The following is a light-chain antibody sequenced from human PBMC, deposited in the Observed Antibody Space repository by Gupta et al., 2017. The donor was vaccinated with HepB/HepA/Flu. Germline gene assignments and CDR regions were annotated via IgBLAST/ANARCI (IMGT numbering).Light chain of an antibody. CDR3: QQDNSWPIT. CDR2: DAS. CDR1: QNVRSN. V-gene: IGKV3-15*01. J-gene: IGKJ5*01. Sequence: EIVMTQSPATLSVSPGERATLSCRASQNVRSNLGWFQQKPGQAPRPLIYDASSRATGIPARFSGSGSGTEFTLTISSLQSEDFAIYYCQQDNSWPITFGQGTRLEIK.